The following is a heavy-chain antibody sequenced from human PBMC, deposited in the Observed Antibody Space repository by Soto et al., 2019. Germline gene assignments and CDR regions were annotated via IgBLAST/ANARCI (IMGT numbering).Heavy chain of an antibody. J-gene: IGHJ4*02. Sequence: GGSLRLSCAASGFTFSSYSMNWVRQAPGKGLEWVSSISSTTNYIYYGDSMKGRFTISRDNAKNSLYLEMNSLRAEDTAVYYCARESEDLTSNFDYWGQGTLVTVSS. CDR1: GFTFSSYS. V-gene: IGHV3-21*06. CDR2: ISSTTNYI. CDR3: ARESEDLTSNFDY.